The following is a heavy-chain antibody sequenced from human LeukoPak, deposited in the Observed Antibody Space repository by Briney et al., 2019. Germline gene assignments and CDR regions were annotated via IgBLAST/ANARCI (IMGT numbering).Heavy chain of an antibody. J-gene: IGHJ4*02. CDR1: GFTFSSYW. Sequence: PGGSLRLSCAVSGFTFSSYWMHWVRQAPGKGLEWVGRIKSKTHGGTTDYAAPVKGRFTISRDDSKNKLYLQMNSLKTEDTAIYYCTPRDYWGQGTLVTVSS. V-gene: IGHV3-15*01. CDR3: TPRDY. CDR2: IKSKTHGGTT.